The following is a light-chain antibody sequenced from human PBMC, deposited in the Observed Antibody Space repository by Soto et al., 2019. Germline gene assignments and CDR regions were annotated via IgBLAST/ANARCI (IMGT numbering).Light chain of an antibody. V-gene: IGKV1-39*01. Sequence: DIQMTQSRSSLSASVADRVTITCRASQGISTYLNWYQQTQGKAPKLLIYAASSLQSGVPSRFSGSGSETDFTLPISSLQPEDFETDSCQQSYSNAWTFGQGTKVDIK. CDR3: QQSYSNAWT. CDR1: QGISTY. CDR2: AAS. J-gene: IGKJ1*01.